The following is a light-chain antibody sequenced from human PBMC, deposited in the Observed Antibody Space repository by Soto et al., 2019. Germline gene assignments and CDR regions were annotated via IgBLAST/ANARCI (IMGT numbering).Light chain of an antibody. CDR3: QHYNSYSEA. Sequence: IQFTQSPSSLSASVGDRVTITCRASQGISSYLGWYQQKPGKAPNLLIYAASTLQSGVPSRFSGGGSGTEFTLTIADLQPDDFATYYCQHYNSYSEAFGQGTKVDIK. V-gene: IGKV1-9*01. CDR1: QGISSY. CDR2: AAS. J-gene: IGKJ1*01.